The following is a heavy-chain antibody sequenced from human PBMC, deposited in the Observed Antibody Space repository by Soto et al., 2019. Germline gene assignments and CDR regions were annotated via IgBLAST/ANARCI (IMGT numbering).Heavy chain of an antibody. Sequence: QVQLVESGGGVVQPGRSLRLSCAASGFTFSSYGMHWVRQAPGKGLEWVAVIWYDGSNKYYADSVKGRFTISRDNSKNTLYLQMNSLRAEGTAVYYCARDRVTYYDFWSGYRLLDYWGQGTLVTVSS. D-gene: IGHD3-3*01. V-gene: IGHV3-33*01. CDR1: GFTFSSYG. CDR2: IWYDGSNK. J-gene: IGHJ4*02. CDR3: ARDRVTYYDFWSGYRLLDY.